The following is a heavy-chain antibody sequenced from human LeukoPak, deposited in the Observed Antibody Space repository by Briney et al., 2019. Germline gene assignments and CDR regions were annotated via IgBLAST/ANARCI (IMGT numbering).Heavy chain of an antibody. Sequence: GGPLRLPCAASGFTFSRYSMNWVRRAPGKGLEWVSYISSSTSAIYYADSVKGRFTVSRDNAKNSLFLQMNSLRAEDTAVHYCARERIASSGLIDYWGQGTLVTVSS. CDR3: ARERIASSGLIDY. CDR2: ISSSTSAI. V-gene: IGHV3-48*01. CDR1: GFTFSRYS. D-gene: IGHD6-13*01. J-gene: IGHJ4*02.